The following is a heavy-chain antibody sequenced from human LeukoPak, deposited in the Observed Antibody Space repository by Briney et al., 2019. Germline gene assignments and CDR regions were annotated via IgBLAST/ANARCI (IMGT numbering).Heavy chain of an antibody. J-gene: IGHJ4*02. V-gene: IGHV3-30-3*01. Sequence: GRSLRLSCAASGFTFRNYVMHCVRLAPGKGLEWVAAMSYDGSNKYYADSVKGRFTISRDNSNNTLYLQMNSLRAEDTAVYYCARDHPEFDYWGQGTLVTVSS. CDR2: MSYDGSNK. CDR3: ARDHPEFDY. CDR1: GFTFRNYV.